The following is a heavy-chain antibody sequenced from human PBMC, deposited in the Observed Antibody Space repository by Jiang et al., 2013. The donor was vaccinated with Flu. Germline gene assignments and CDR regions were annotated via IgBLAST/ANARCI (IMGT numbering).Heavy chain of an antibody. CDR2: ITAYNDNT. D-gene: IGHD3-10*01. CDR3: ASQTPSPYGSGSYFSYYYSMDV. Sequence: SGAEVKKPGASVRVSCKASGYTFPSYGFSWVRQAPGQGLEWMGWITAYNDNTNYALKFRGRVTMTTDTSTRTAYLELRSLRSDDTAVYYCASQTPSPYGSGSYFSYYYSMDVWGQGTSVTVSS. V-gene: IGHV1-18*04. J-gene: IGHJ6*02. CDR1: GYTFPSYG.